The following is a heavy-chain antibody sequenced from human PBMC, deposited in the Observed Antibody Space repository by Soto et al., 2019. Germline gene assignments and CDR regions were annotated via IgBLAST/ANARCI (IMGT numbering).Heavy chain of an antibody. J-gene: IGHJ5*02. CDR3: ARDRGPSSGYYPYWFDP. CDR1: GGTFSSYA. CDR2: IIPIFGTA. V-gene: IGHV1-69*12. Sequence: QVQLVQSGAEVKKPGSSVKVSCKASGGTFSSYAITWVRQAPGQGLEWMGGIIPIFGTANYAQKFQGRVTLTADEATSTASMELCSLRSEDTAVYYCARDRGPSSGYYPYWFDPWGQGTLVTVSS. D-gene: IGHD3-22*01.